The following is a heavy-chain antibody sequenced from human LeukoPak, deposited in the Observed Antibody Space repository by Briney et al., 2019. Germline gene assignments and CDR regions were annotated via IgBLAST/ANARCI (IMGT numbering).Heavy chain of an antibody. V-gene: IGHV3-23*01. Sequence: GGSLRLSCAASGFTFSSYVMGWVRQAPGKGLEWVSAISGSGTNTFYADSVKGRFTISRDNSNNTLYLQMDSLRAEDRAVYFCAKRDSSSWFDYWGQRTLVTVSS. D-gene: IGHD6-13*01. CDR1: GFTFSSYV. CDR2: ISGSGTNT. J-gene: IGHJ4*02. CDR3: AKRDSSSWFDY.